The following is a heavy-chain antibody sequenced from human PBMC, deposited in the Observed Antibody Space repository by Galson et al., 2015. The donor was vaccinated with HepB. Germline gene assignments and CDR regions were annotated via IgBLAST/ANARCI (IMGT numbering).Heavy chain of an antibody. CDR3: SRGGGVYSGNYYYLEY. D-gene: IGHD1-26*01. Sequence: SLRLSCAASGFTFSDYYMSWIRQAPGKGLEWVSYIGGSGNTRYYADSVKGRFTLSRDNDKNSLYLQMSSLRAEDTAVYYCSRGGGVYSGNYYYLEYWGQGTLVTVSS. V-gene: IGHV3-11*01. J-gene: IGHJ4*02. CDR2: IGGSGNTR. CDR1: GFTFSDYY.